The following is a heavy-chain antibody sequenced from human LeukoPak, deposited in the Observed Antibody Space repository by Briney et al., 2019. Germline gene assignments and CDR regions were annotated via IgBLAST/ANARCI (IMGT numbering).Heavy chain of an antibody. Sequence: ASVKVSCKASGYTFTSYDITWVRQAPGQGLEWMGWISAYNGNTNYAQKVQGRVTMTTDTSTSTAYMDLRSLRSDDTAVYYCARISHYYGSEIEYWGQGTLVTVSS. D-gene: IGHD3-10*01. J-gene: IGHJ4*02. CDR3: ARISHYYGSEIEY. CDR2: ISAYNGNT. CDR1: GYTFTSYD. V-gene: IGHV1-18*01.